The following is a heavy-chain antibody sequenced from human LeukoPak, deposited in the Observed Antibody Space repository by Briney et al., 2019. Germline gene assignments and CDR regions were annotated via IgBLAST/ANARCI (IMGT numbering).Heavy chain of an antibody. CDR2: IRYDGSNK. J-gene: IGHJ6*03. CDR1: GFTFSSYG. Sequence: PGGSLRLSCAASGFTFSSYGMHWVRQAPGKGLEWVAFIRYDGSNKYYADSVKGRFTISRDNSKNTLYLQMNSLRAEDTAVYYCAKRGYYGSGSHQYYYYYYYMDVWGKGTTVTISS. D-gene: IGHD3-10*01. V-gene: IGHV3-30*02. CDR3: AKRGYYGSGSHQYYYYYYYMDV.